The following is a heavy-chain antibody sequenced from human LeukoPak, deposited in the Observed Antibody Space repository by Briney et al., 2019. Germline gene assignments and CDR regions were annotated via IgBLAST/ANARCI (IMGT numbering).Heavy chain of an antibody. CDR1: GFTFSSYA. CDR3: ARAKGITSYYYGMDV. V-gene: IGHV3-23*01. D-gene: IGHD3-3*01. CDR2: ISGSGGST. J-gene: IGHJ6*02. Sequence: GGSLRLSCAASGFTFSSYAMSWVRQAPGKGLEWVSAISGSGGSTYYADSVKGRFTISRDNSKNTLYLQMNSLRAEDTAVYYCARAKGITSYYYGMDVWGQGTTVTVSS.